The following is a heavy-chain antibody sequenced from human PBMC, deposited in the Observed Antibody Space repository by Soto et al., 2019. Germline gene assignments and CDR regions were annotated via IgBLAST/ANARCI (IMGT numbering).Heavy chain of an antibody. CDR1: GFTVSSCA. D-gene: IGHD3-22*01. Sequence: PRGSLRLSCASSGFTVSSCAMNCVRQAPGKGLEWGSGISYGVGGTNYADSGKGRVSISRDNSKNTLYLQMNSLRGEGTGVYYCAQGASYSSDSSGYWNYWGQGTLVSVSS. CDR3: AQGASYSSDSSGYWNY. CDR2: ISYGVGGT. J-gene: IGHJ4*02. V-gene: IGHV3-23*01.